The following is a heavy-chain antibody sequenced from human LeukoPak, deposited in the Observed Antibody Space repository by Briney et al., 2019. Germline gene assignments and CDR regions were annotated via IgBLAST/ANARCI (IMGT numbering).Heavy chain of an antibody. CDR1: GFTFSSYE. D-gene: IGHD3-10*01. CDR2: ISSSGSTI. V-gene: IGHV3-48*03. Sequence: SGGSLRLSCAASGFTFSSYEMNWVRQAPGKGLEWVSYISSSGSTIYYADSVKGRFTISRDNAKNSLYLQMNSLRAEDMALYYCAKSRYYGSGTYSPSAFDIWGQGTMVTVSS. J-gene: IGHJ3*02. CDR3: AKSRYYGSGTYSPSAFDI.